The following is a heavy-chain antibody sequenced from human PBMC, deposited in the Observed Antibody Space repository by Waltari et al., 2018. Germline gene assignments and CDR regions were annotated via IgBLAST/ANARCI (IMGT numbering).Heavy chain of an antibody. CDR1: SGAIRISGYY. CDR2: IYYSGNT. D-gene: IGHD1-7*01. J-gene: IGHJ2*01. Sequence: QLQLQESGPGLVTPSETLSLTCTVSSGAIRISGYYWGWIRQPPGKGLEWMGSIYYSGNTYYNPSLKNRVTISVDTSKNQFSLKVTSVTAADTAVYYCATLPIPLELWYFDLWGRGTLVTVSS. CDR3: ATLPIPLELWYFDL. V-gene: IGHV4-39*07.